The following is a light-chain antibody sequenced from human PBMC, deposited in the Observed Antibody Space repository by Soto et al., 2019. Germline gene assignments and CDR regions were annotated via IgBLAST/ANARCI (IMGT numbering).Light chain of an antibody. V-gene: IGKV3-11*01. CDR3: QQRSSWPLT. CDR1: QNIDSY. CDR2: DAS. Sequence: EIVLTQSPATLSLSPGERATLSCRASQNIDSYLAWYQQKPGQAPRLLIYDASNRATGIPARFSGSGSGTDFPLTIRSLEPEDFAVYYCQQRSSWPLTFGGGTKVEIK. J-gene: IGKJ4*01.